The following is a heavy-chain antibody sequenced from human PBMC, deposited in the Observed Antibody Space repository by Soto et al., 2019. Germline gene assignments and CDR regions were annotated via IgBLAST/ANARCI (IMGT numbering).Heavy chain of an antibody. J-gene: IGHJ4*02. CDR1: GFTFRTYG. Sequence: GGSLRLSCVVSGFTFRTYGMHWVRQAPGKGLEWVAVISDDASRKFYADSVKGRLTISRDNSKNTLYLQMNSLRAEDTAVYYCAKALVGADMLDYRGQRTLVTVPS. CDR2: ISDDASRK. D-gene: IGHD1-26*01. CDR3: AKALVGADMLDY. V-gene: IGHV3-30*18.